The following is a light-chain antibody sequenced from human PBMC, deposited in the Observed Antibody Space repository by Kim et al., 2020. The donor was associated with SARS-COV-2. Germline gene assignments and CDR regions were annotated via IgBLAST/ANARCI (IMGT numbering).Light chain of an antibody. V-gene: IGLV1-47*01. CDR3: AAWDDSLSAVV. CDR1: SSNIGSNY. J-gene: IGLJ2*01. CDR2: RNN. Sequence: GQRVPVSCSGPSSNIGSNYVYWYQQLQGTAPKLLLSRNNQRPSGVPDRFSGSKSGTSASLAISGLRSEDEADYYCAAWDDSLSAVVFGGGTQLTVL.